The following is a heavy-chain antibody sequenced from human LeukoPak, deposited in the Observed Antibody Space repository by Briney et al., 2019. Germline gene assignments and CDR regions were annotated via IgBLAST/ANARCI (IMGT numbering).Heavy chain of an antibody. CDR2: INSDGRST. V-gene: IGHV3-74*01. CDR3: ARVAPEDRRPITEYFQH. D-gene: IGHD1-14*01. CDR1: GFTFSSYW. Sequence: HPGGSLRLSCAASGFTFSSYWMHWVRQAPGKGLVWVSRINSDGRSTSYADSVKGRFTISRDNAMNTLYLQMNSLRAEDTAVYYCARVAPEDRRPITEYFQHWGQGTLVTVSS. J-gene: IGHJ1*01.